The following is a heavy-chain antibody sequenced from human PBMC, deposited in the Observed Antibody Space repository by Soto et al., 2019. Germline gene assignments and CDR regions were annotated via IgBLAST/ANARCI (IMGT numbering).Heavy chain of an antibody. CDR2: IYYSGST. CDR3: ATYYDFWSGYYTGLHYGMDV. J-gene: IGHJ6*02. Sequence: TSETLSLTCTVSGGSISSSSYYWGWIRQPPGKGLEWIGSIYYSGSTYYNPSLKSRVTISVDTSKNQFSLKLSSVTAADTAVYYCATYYDFWSGYYTGLHYGMDVWGQGTTVTVSS. V-gene: IGHV4-39*01. CDR1: GGSISSSSYY. D-gene: IGHD3-3*01.